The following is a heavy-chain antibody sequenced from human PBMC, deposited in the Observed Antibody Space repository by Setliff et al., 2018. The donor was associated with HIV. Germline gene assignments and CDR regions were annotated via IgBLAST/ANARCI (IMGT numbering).Heavy chain of an antibody. CDR1: GYSISSGYY. J-gene: IGHJ6*02. Sequence: PSETLSLTCAVSGYSISSGYYWGWIRQPPEKGLEWIGSIYHSGSTYYNPSLKSRVTISVDTSKNQFSLKLSSVTAADTAVYYCARQVSSWYPLYYYYYGMDVWGQGTTVTVSS. CDR3: ARQVSSWYPLYYYYYGMDV. V-gene: IGHV4-38-2*01. CDR2: IYHSGST. D-gene: IGHD6-13*01.